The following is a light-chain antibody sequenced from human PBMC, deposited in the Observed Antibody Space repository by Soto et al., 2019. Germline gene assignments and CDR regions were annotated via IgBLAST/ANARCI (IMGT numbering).Light chain of an antibody. CDR2: KAS. Sequence: DIQMTQSPSTLSGSVGDRVTITCRASQTISSWLAWYQQKPGKAPKLLIYKASTLKSGVPSRFSGSGSGTEFTLTISSLQHDDFETYYCQPYNSYSEAFGQGTKADIK. CDR1: QTISSW. CDR3: QPYNSYSEA. J-gene: IGKJ1*01. V-gene: IGKV1-5*03.